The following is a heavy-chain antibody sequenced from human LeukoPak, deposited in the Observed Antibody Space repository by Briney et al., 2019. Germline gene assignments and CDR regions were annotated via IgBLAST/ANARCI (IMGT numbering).Heavy chain of an antibody. CDR1: GFTLSSYA. Sequence: GGSLRLSCAASGFTLSSYAMHWVRQAPGKGQEWVAVIWYDGTRRYYAESVKGRFTIYRDNSKNTVYLQMNGLRVEDTALYYCARDSGAVGSSPSDLWGQGTLVTVST. D-gene: IGHD6-6*01. V-gene: IGHV3-33*01. CDR3: ARDSGAVGSSPSDL. J-gene: IGHJ4*02. CDR2: IWYDGTRR.